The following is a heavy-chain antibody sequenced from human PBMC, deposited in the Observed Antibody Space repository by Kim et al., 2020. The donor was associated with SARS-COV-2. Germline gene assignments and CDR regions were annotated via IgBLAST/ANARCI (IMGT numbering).Heavy chain of an antibody. CDR3: ARERDYGSGSYYYGMDV. V-gene: IGHV4-38-2*02. CDR1: GYSISSGYY. J-gene: IGHJ6*02. CDR2: IYHSGST. Sequence: SETLSLTCTVSGYSISSGYYWGWIRQPPGKGLEWIGSIYHSGSTYYNPSLKSRVTISVDTSKNQFSLKLSSVTAADTAVYYCARERDYGSGSYYYGMDVWGQGTTVTVSS. D-gene: IGHD3-10*01.